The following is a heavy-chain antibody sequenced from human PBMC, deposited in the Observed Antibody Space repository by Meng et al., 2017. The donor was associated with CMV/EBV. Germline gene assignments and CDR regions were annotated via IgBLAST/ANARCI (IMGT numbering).Heavy chain of an antibody. CDR3: ARDPAPIIYGSGFDY. D-gene: IGHD3-10*01. V-gene: IGHV3-11*04. CDR1: GFTFSAYY. Sequence: GGSLRLSCAASGFTFSAYYMSWIRQAPGKWLEWVSYISSSGSTIYDADSVKGRFTISRDNAKNSLYLQMNSLRAEDTAVYYCARDPAPIIYGSGFDYWGQGTLVTVSS. CDR2: ISSSGSTI. J-gene: IGHJ4*02.